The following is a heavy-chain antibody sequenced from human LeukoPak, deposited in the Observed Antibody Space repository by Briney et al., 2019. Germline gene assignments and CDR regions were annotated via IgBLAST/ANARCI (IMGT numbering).Heavy chain of an antibody. V-gene: IGHV4-31*03. D-gene: IGHD4-17*01. CDR3: ARELSGPPHYGDYRTAGGWFDP. CDR2: IYYSGST. CDR1: GGSISSGGYY. J-gene: IGHJ5*02. Sequence: SETLSLTCTVSGGSISSGGYYWSWIRQHPGKGLEWIGYIYYSGSTYYNPSLKSRVTISVDTSKNQFSLKLSSVTAADTAVYYCARELSGPPHYGDYRTAGGWFDPWGQGTLVTVAS.